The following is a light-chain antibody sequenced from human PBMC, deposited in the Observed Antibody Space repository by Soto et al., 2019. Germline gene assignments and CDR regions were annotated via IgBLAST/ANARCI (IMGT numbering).Light chain of an antibody. CDR3: QQYNWWPWT. CDR2: GS. CDR1: QSISSD. V-gene: IGKV3-15*01. J-gene: IGKJ1*01. Sequence: EIVMTQSPATLSVSPGERATLSCRASQSISSDLAWYQQKPGQAPRLLIYGSARATGIPARFSGSGSGTDFTLTISSLQSEDSALYYCQQYNWWPWTFGQGTKVEIK.